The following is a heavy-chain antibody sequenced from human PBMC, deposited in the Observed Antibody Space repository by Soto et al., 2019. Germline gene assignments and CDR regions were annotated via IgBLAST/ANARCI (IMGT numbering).Heavy chain of an antibody. CDR1: GFAVSANY. CDR2: IYTDGTT. Sequence: GGSLRLSCAASGFAVSANYVSWVRQAPGKGLEWVSLIYTDGTTYYADSVKGRFTFSRDNSKNSLYLQMNSLRAEDTAVEYCASLSRFPLAFCGQRYLVAVSS. V-gene: IGHV3-53*01. D-gene: IGHD3-10*01. CDR3: ASLSRFPLAF. J-gene: IGHJ4*01.